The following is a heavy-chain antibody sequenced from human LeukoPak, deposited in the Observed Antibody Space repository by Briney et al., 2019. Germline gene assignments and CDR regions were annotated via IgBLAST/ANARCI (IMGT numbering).Heavy chain of an antibody. V-gene: IGHV1-46*01. CDR2: INLRGGHT. CDR1: GYTFISYY. D-gene: IGHD6-13*01. J-gene: IGHJ5*02. Sequence: GASVKVSCKASGYTFISYYMHWVRQAPGQGLEWMGIINLRGGHTSYAQNFQGRVAMTGDTSTSTVYMELSSLRSEDTAVYYCARREGIAAAGNNWFDPWGQGTLVTVSS. CDR3: ARREGIAAAGNNWFDP.